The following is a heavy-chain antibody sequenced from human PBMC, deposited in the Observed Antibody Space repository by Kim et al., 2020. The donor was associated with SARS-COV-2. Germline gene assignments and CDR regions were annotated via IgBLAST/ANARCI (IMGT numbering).Heavy chain of an antibody. D-gene: IGHD2-21*01. CDR1: GFTFTSYA. V-gene: IGHV3-23*01. J-gene: IGHJ4*02. Sequence: GGSLRLSCAASGFTFTSYAMNWVRQAPGKGLEWVSGISGFGDRIYYADSVKGRFTISRDNSKNTLYMQMNSLSAEDTAVYYCARDIVVVVVAEFDYWGQGTLVAVSS. CDR3: ARDIVVVVVAEFDY. CDR2: ISGFGDRI.